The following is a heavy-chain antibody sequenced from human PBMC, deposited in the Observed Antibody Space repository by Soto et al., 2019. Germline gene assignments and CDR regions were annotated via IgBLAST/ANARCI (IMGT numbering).Heavy chain of an antibody. CDR3: SGCSGGACPHNYGMDV. Sequence: EVHLVESGGGLVKPGGSLRLSCAVSGFTFSSCTMNWVRQAPGKGLEWVSSISPSTSHMYYADSVKGRFTISRDNAKNSLFLQITSLRAEDTAVYYCSGCSGGACPHNYGMDVWGQGTTVTVSS. V-gene: IGHV3-21*01. J-gene: IGHJ6*02. CDR1: GFTFSSCT. CDR2: ISPSTSHM. D-gene: IGHD2-15*01.